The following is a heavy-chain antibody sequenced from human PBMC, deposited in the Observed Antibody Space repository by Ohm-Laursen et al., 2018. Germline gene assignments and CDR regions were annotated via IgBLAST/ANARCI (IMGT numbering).Heavy chain of an antibody. J-gene: IGHJ6*02. V-gene: IGHV1-8*01. CDR3: ARARGNWKRDYYYAMDV. Sequence: ASVKVSCKASGYTFTSYDINWVRQAAGQGPEWMGWMNPNSGNTGYAQKFRDRVTMTSDTSISTAYMELSSLRSEDTAVYYCARARGNWKRDYYYAMDVWGQGTTVTVSS. D-gene: IGHD1-1*01. CDR1: GYTFTSYD. CDR2: MNPNSGNT.